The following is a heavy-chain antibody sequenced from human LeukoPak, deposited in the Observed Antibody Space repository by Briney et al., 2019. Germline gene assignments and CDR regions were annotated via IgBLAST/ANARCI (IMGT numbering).Heavy chain of an antibody. Sequence: ASVKVSCKASGGTFSSYAISWVRQAPGQGLEWMGGIIPIFGTANYAQKFQGRVTITADESTSTAYMELSSLRSEDTAVYYCARSGAKYYYDSSGYYTDYWGQGTLVTVSS. J-gene: IGHJ4*02. CDR1: GGTFSSYA. D-gene: IGHD3-22*01. CDR2: IIPIFGTA. CDR3: ARSGAKYYYDSSGYYTDY. V-gene: IGHV1-69*13.